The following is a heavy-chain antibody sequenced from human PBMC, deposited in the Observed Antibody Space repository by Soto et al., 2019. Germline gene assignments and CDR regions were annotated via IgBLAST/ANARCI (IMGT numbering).Heavy chain of an antibody. D-gene: IGHD3-16*01. CDR2: IYRVGDS. J-gene: IGHJ6*04. CDR3: ARADESRDYHGRSV. CDR1: GDSVGASAAMY. Sequence: SETRSLTCTVSGDSVGASAAMYWAWIRQPPGKELEFIGNIYRVGDSLLNSALQSRVTVTMEPSKNQFSLNLRSVTAGDAALYFWARADESRDYHGRSVWGTGITVTVSS. V-gene: IGHV4-38-2*02.